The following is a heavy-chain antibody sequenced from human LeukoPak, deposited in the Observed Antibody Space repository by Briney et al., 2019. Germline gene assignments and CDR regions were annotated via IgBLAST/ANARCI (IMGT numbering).Heavy chain of an antibody. CDR1: GYTFISYG. J-gene: IGHJ5*02. D-gene: IGHD3-3*01. Sequence: GASVKVSCKASGYTFISYGFSWVRQAPGQGLEWMGWISAYNGNTNYAQKFQGRVTMTTDTSTSTAYMELRSLRSDDTAVYYCARDGPGITIFGVVQNWFDPWGQGTLVTVSS. CDR3: ARDGPGITIFGVVQNWFDP. V-gene: IGHV1-18*01. CDR2: ISAYNGNT.